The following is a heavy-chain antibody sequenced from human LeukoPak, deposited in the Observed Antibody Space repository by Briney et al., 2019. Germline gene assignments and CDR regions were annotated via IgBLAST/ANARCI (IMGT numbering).Heavy chain of an antibody. J-gene: IGHJ4*02. CDR3: ARDGDGDYVFDY. Sequence: GGSLRLSCAASGFTLSSYAMHWVRQAPGKGLEWVAVISYDGGNKYYADSVKGRFTISRDNSKNTLYLQMNSLRAEDTAVYYCARDGDGDYVFDYWGQGTLVTVSS. V-gene: IGHV3-30-3*01. D-gene: IGHD4-17*01. CDR1: GFTLSSYA. CDR2: ISYDGGNK.